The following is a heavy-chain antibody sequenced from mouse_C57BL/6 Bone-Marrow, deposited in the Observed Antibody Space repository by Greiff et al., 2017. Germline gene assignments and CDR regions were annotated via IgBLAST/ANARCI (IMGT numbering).Heavy chain of an antibody. D-gene: IGHD2-4*01. CDR3: ARGLRPAMDY. CDR2: IYPGDGDT. J-gene: IGHJ4*01. CDR1: GYAFSSSW. Sequence: VQLQQSGPELVKPGASVKISCKASGYAFSSSWMNWVKQRPGKGLEWIGRIYPGDGDTNYNGKFKGKATLTADKSSSTAYMQLSSLTSEDSAVYFCARGLRPAMDYWGQGTSVTVSS. V-gene: IGHV1-82*01.